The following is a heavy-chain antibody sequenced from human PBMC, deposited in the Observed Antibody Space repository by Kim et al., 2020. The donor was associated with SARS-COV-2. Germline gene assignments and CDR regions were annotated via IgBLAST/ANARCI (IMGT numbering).Heavy chain of an antibody. CDR1: GGSISSYY. CDR3: ARDPYYYYGGMDV. V-gene: IGHV4-59*13. J-gene: IGHJ6*02. CDR2: IYYSGST. D-gene: IGHD3-10*01. Sequence: SETLSLTCTVSGGSISSYYWSWIRQPPGKGLEWIGYIYYSGSTNYNPSLKSRVTISVDTSKNQFSLKLSSVTAADTAVYYCARDPYYYYGGMDVWGQGTTVTVSS.